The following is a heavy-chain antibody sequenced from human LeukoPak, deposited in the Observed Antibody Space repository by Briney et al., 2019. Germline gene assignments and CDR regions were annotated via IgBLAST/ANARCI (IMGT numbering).Heavy chain of an antibody. J-gene: IGHJ4*02. CDR3: TSGMTIAAAGISDY. V-gene: IGHV3-73*01. D-gene: IGHD6-13*01. CDR2: IRSKANSYAT. Sequence: GRSLRLSCTTSGFTFGDYGMSWVRQASGKGLEWVGRIRSKANSYATAYAASVKGRFTISRDDSKNTAYLQMTSLKTEDTAVYYCTSGMTIAAAGISDYWGQGTLVTVSS. CDR1: GFTFGDYG.